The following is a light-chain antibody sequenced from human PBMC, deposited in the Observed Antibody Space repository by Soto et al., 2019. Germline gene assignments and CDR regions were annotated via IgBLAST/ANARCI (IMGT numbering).Light chain of an antibody. V-gene: IGKV2-24*01. CDR1: QSLLHSDGNTY. J-gene: IGKJ1*01. CDR3: MQATQSHWT. Sequence: DIVMTQTPLSSPVTLGQAASISCRSSQSLLHSDGNTYLSWFQQRPGQPPRLLIYKVADRFSGVPDRFSGSGAGTDFTLTISRVEAEDVGIYYCMQATQSHWTFGQGNTVEIQ. CDR2: KVA.